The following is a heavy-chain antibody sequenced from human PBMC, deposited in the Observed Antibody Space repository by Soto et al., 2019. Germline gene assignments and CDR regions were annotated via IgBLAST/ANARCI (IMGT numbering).Heavy chain of an antibody. CDR1: GGSINTFY. V-gene: IGHV4-4*07. Sequence: SETLSLTCTVSGGSINTFYWSWVRQPAGKGLEWIGRIFSSGSTSFNPSLESRVAMSVDTSKNHFSLNLSSVTAADMAVYYCAREGSYSAYNFAHGIQLWSFDFWGQGALVTVSS. D-gene: IGHD5-12*01. J-gene: IGHJ4*02. CDR3: AREGSYSAYNFAHGIQLWSFDF. CDR2: IFSSGST.